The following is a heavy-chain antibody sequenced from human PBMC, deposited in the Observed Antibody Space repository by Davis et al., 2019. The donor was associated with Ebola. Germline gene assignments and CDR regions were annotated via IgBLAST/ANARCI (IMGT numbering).Heavy chain of an antibody. J-gene: IGHJ6*02. V-gene: IGHV3-23*01. CDR3: TDYYYYGMDV. CDR2: ISGSGGST. CDR1: GFTFSTCA. Sequence: GGSLRLSCQASGFTFSTCAMSWVRQAPGKGLEWVSAISGSGGSTFYADSVKGRFTISRDNAKNSLYLQMNSLRAEDTAVYYCTDYYYYGMDVWGQGTTVTVSS.